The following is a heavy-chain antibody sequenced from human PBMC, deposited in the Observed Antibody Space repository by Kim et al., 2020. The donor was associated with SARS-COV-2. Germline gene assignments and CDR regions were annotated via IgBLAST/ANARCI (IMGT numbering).Heavy chain of an antibody. J-gene: IGHJ3*02. V-gene: IGHV1-46*01. CDR3: ARGFKRGSDAFDI. Sequence: YAQKFQGRVTMTRDTSTSTVYMELSSLRSEDTAVYYCARGFKRGSDAFDIWGQGTMVTVSS. D-gene: IGHD1-1*01.